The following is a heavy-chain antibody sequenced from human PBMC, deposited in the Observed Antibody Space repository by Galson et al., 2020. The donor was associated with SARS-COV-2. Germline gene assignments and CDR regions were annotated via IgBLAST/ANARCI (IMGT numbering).Heavy chain of an antibody. V-gene: IGHV3-30*09. CDR2: VSYDAGLK. CDR3: SGEFSDINSYELVPDVDVCSGMDV. Sequence: GGSLRLSCEASGFIFTNFALHWVRQAPGKGLEWVAFVSYDAGLKYYTESVQGRFVISRDNSKDTLFLQMNSVRPEDTATYYCSGEFSDINSYELVPDVDVCSGMDVWARGPRSSSP. CDR1: GFIFTNFA. D-gene: IGHD2-15*01. J-gene: IGHJ6*02.